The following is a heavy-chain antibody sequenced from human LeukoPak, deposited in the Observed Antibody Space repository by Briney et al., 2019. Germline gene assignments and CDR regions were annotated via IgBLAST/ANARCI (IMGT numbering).Heavy chain of an antibody. CDR1: GGSISSYY. V-gene: IGHV4-59*12. D-gene: IGHD2-8*02. J-gene: IGHJ4*02. CDR2: IYYSGST. Sequence: SETLSLTCTVSGGSISSYYWSWIRQPPGKGLEWIGYIYYSGSTNYNPSLKSRVTISVDTSKNQFSLKLRSVTAADTAVYYCARGKNWWGDPRGTYDYWGQGTLVTVSS. CDR3: ARGKNWWGDPRGTYDY.